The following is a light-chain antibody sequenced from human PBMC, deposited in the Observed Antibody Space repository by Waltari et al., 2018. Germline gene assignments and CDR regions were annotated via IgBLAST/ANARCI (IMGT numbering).Light chain of an antibody. CDR2: WAS. V-gene: IGKV4-1*01. CDR1: QSVFYSSNNKNS. CDR3: QQYYSSPWT. J-gene: IGKJ1*01. Sequence: IVMTQSPDSLAVSLGERATINCKSSQSVFYSSNNKNSLAWFQQKPGQPPKLLIYWASTRESGVPDRFSGGGSGTDFTLTISGLQAEDVAVYYCQQYYSSPWTFGQGTKVEIK.